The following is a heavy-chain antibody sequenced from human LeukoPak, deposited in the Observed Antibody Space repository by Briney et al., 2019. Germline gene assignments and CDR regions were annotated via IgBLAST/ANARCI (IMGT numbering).Heavy chain of an antibody. CDR1: GFTFSSYA. CDR3: AKPRDGYNSYDY. J-gene: IGHJ4*02. CDR2: ISGSGSST. D-gene: IGHD5-24*01. V-gene: IGHV3-23*01. Sequence: PGGSLRLSCAATGFTFSSYAMSWVRQAPGKGLEWVSAISGSGSSTYHADSVKGRFTISRDNSKNTLYLQMNSLRAEDTAVYYCAKPRDGYNSYDYWGQGTLVTVSS.